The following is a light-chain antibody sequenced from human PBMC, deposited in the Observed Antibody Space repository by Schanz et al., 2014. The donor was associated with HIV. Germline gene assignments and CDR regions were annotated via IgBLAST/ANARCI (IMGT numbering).Light chain of an antibody. Sequence: ALTQPASVSGSPGQSITISCTGTNSDVGANNYVSWYRQHPGKAPKLVIYDVSHRPSGVSDRFSGSKSGNTASLTISGLQAEDEADYYCSSHAGRSSFVVFGGGTKLTVL. V-gene: IGLV2-14*01. CDR3: SSHAGRSSFVV. CDR2: DVS. CDR1: NSDVGANNY. J-gene: IGLJ2*01.